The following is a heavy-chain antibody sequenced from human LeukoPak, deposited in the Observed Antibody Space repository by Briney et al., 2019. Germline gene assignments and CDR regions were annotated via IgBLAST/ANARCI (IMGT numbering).Heavy chain of an antibody. CDR1: GFTFSTYA. D-gene: IGHD2-15*01. J-gene: IGHJ4*02. V-gene: IGHV3-23*01. CDR3: ARDNGGGCHDY. Sequence: GGSLRLSCAASGFTFSTYAMTWVRQAPGKGLEWVSTISASGNTTYYADSVKGQFTISRDSSKNTLFLQMNSLRAEDTAVYYCARDNGGGCHDYWGQGTLVSVSS. CDR2: ISASGNTT.